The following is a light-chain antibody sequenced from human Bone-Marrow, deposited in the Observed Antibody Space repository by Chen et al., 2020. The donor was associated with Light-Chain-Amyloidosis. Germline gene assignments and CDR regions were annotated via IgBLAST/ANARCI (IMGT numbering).Light chain of an antibody. Sequence: SYELTQPPSVSVSPGQTARITCSGDDLPTKYAYWYQQKPGQAPLLVIHRDTERPSGISEGFSGSSSGTTATLTISGVQAEDEADYHCQSADSSGTYGVIFGGGTKLTVL. CDR1: DLPTKY. J-gene: IGLJ2*01. V-gene: IGLV3-25*03. CDR2: RDT. CDR3: QSADSSGTYGVI.